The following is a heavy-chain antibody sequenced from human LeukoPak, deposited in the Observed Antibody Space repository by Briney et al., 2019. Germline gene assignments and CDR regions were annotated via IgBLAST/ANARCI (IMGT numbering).Heavy chain of an antibody. Sequence: SETLSLTCTVSGGSISSYYWSWIRQPAGKGLEWIGRIYTSGSTNYNPSLKSRVTTSVDTSKNQFSLKLSSVTAADTAVYYCAREYSGSYYHYYYYYYMDVWGKGTTVTVSS. CDR1: GGSISSYY. J-gene: IGHJ6*03. CDR2: IYTSGST. CDR3: AREYSGSYYHYYYYYYMDV. V-gene: IGHV4-4*07. D-gene: IGHD1-26*01.